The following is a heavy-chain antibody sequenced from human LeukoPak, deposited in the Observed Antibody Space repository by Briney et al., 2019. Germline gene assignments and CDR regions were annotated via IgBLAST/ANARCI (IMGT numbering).Heavy chain of an antibody. V-gene: IGHV4-59*01. D-gene: IGHD2-21*02. Sequence: SETLSLTCTVSGGSISSYYWSWIRQPPGKGLEWIGYIYYSGSTNYNPSLKSRVTISVDTPKNQFSLKLSSVTAADTAVYYCARVVTATNYYHYYMDVWGKGTTVTVSS. CDR1: GGSISSYY. J-gene: IGHJ6*03. CDR3: ARVVTATNYYHYYMDV. CDR2: IYYSGST.